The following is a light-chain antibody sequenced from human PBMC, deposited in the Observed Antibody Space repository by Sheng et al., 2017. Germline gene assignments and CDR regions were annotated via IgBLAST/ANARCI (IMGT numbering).Light chain of an antibody. CDR3: QTWDTGIQV. Sequence: QLVLTQSPSASASLGASVKLTCTLSSGHNTYSIAWHQHQPEKGPRYLMKVNSDGSHRKGDGVPDRFSASSSGAERYLIIQSEDEADYYCQTWDTGIQVFGGGTKLTVL. CDR2: VNSDGSH. CDR1: SGHNTYS. J-gene: IGLJ3*02. V-gene: IGLV4-69*01.